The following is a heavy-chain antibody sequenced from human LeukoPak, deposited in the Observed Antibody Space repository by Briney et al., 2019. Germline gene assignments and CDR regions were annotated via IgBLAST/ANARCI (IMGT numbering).Heavy chain of an antibody. V-gene: IGHV4-38-2*02. D-gene: IGHD6-6*01. Sequence: SETLSLTCTVSGYSISSGYYWGWIRQPPGKGLERIGSIYHSGSTYYNPSLKSRVTISVDTSKNQFSLKLSSVTAADTAVYYCARALSSSSLDYWGQGTLVTVSS. CDR3: ARALSSSSLDY. J-gene: IGHJ4*02. CDR1: GYSISSGYY. CDR2: IYHSGST.